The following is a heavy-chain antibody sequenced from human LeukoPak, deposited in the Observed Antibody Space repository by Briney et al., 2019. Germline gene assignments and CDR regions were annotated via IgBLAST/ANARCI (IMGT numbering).Heavy chain of an antibody. CDR3: ARGFPLRYFDWSPSNWSDP. Sequence: SETLSLTCAVYGGSFSGYYWSWIRQPPGKGLEWIGEINHSGSTNYNPSLKSRVTISVDTSKNQFSLKLSSVTAADTAVYYCARGFPLRYFDWSPSNWSDPWGQGTLVTVSS. V-gene: IGHV4-34*01. CDR2: INHSGST. J-gene: IGHJ5*02. D-gene: IGHD3-9*01. CDR1: GGSFSGYY.